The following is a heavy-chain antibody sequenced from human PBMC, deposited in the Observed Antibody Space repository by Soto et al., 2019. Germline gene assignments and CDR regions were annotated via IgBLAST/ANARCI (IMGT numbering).Heavy chain of an antibody. CDR3: ASTLPGGYNSGFDY. Sequence: SVKVSCKASGGTFSSYAISWVRQAPGQGLEWMGGIIPIFGTANYAQKFQGRVTITADESTSTAYMELSSLRSEDTAVYYCASTLPGGYNSGFDYWGQGTPVTVSS. V-gene: IGHV1-69*13. D-gene: IGHD5-12*01. CDR2: IIPIFGTA. CDR1: GGTFSSYA. J-gene: IGHJ4*02.